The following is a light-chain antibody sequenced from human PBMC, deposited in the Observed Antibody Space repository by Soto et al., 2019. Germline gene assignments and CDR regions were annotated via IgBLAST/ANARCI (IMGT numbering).Light chain of an antibody. CDR2: DAS. Sequence: EFVLTQSPGTLSLSPGERATLSCRASQSLSNNYLAWYQQKPGQAPRLLIYDASSRATGIPDRFSGSGSGTDFTLSMSRLEPEDYAVYYCQQYGSSPLTFGGGTKVEIK. CDR1: QSLSNNY. V-gene: IGKV3-20*01. CDR3: QQYGSSPLT. J-gene: IGKJ4*01.